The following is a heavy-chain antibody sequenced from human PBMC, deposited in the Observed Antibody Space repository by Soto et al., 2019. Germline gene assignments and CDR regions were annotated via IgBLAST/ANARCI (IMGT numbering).Heavy chain of an antibody. CDR3: ARDHSHRSGYLGDS. Sequence: QVQLVESGGGVVQPGRSLRLSCAASGFTFSSYGMHWVRQAPGKGLEWVAVISYDGSNKYYEDSVKGRFTISRDNSKNTLDLQMNSLRAEDTAVYYCARDHSHRSGYLGDSWGQGTLVTVSS. CDR2: ISYDGSNK. V-gene: IGHV3-30*03. J-gene: IGHJ4*02. D-gene: IGHD3-22*01. CDR1: GFTFSSYG.